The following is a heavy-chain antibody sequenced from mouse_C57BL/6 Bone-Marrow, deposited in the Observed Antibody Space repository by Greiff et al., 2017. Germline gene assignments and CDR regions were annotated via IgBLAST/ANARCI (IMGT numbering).Heavy chain of an antibody. Sequence: VKLMESGPELVKPGASVKISCKASGYAFSSSWMNWVKQRPGKGLEWIGRIYPGDGDTNYNGKFKGKATLTVDKSSSTAYMQLSSLTSEDSAVYVCARRACDYKKEPPYYFDYWGQGTTLTVSS. V-gene: IGHV1-82*01. D-gene: IGHD2-12*01. J-gene: IGHJ2*01. CDR3: ARRACDYKKEPPYYFDY. CDR1: GYAFSSSW. CDR2: IYPGDGDT.